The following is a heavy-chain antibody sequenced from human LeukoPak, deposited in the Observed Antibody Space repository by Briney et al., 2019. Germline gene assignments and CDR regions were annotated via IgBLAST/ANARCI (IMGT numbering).Heavy chain of an antibody. J-gene: IGHJ6*03. Sequence: GGSLRLSCAASGFTFITYTMDWVRQAPGKGLEWVSSISSSRDYIYYADSVKGRFTISRDNAKNSLFLQMSSLRADDTAIYYCARAGELRYMDVWGKGTAVTVSS. CDR2: ISSSRDYI. V-gene: IGHV3-21*01. D-gene: IGHD3-16*01. CDR1: GFTFITYT. CDR3: ARAGELRYMDV.